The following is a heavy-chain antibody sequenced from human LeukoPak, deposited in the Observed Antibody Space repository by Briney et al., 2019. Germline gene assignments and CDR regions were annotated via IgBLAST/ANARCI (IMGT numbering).Heavy chain of an antibody. CDR1: GFTFSSYA. CDR2: IRYDGSNK. V-gene: IGHV3-30*02. J-gene: IGHJ4*02. D-gene: IGHD6-13*01. Sequence: GGFLRLSCAASGFTFSSYAMHWVRQAPGKGLEWVTFIRYDGSNKEYADSVKGRFTISRDNSQNTLDLQMNSLRVEDTAIYYCAKDGYSSAWYFNWIDYWGPGTLVTVSS. CDR3: AKDGYSSAWYFNWIDY.